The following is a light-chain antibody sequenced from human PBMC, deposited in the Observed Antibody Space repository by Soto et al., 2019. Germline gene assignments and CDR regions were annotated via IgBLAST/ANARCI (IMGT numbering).Light chain of an antibody. CDR1: QSVSSN. Sequence: EIVMTQSPATLSVSPGERATLSCRASQSVSSNLAWYQQKPGQAPRLLIYGASTRATGIPARFSGSGSGTEFTLTISSLQSEDFAVYYCQQYNNWPWAFGPGTKVDIK. CDR3: QQYNNWPWA. V-gene: IGKV3-15*01. J-gene: IGKJ3*01. CDR2: GAS.